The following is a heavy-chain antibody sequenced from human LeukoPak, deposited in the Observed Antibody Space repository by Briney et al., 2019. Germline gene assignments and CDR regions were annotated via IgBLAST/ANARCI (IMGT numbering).Heavy chain of an antibody. CDR2: IIPIFGTA. Sequence: ASVKVSCKASGGTFSSYAISWVRQAPGQGLEWMGGIIPIFGTANYAQKFQGRVTMTTDTSTSTAYMELRSLRSDDTAVYFCVRDGHRLYDYYYYYMDVWGKGTTVTVSS. D-gene: IGHD2-2*02. J-gene: IGHJ6*03. CDR3: VRDGHRLYDYYYYYMDV. V-gene: IGHV1-69*05. CDR1: GGTFSSYA.